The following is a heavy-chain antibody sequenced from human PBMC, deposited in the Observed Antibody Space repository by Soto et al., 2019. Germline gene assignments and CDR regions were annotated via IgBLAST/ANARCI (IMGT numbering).Heavy chain of an antibody. V-gene: IGHV3-23*01. CDR2: ISGSGGST. CDR1: GFTFSSYA. CDR3: AKDLGGGGYFDL. Sequence: EVQLLESGGGLVQPGGSLRLSCAASGFTFSSYAMSWVRQAPGKGLEWVSAISGSGGSTYYADSVKGRFIISRDNSKNTLYLQMNSLRAEDTAVYYCAKDLGGGGYFDLWGRGTLVTVSS. D-gene: IGHD3-16*01. J-gene: IGHJ2*01.